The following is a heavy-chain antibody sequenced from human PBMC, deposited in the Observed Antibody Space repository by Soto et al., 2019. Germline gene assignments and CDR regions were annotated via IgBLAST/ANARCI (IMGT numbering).Heavy chain of an antibody. CDR2: IYPGDSDT. V-gene: IGHV5-51*01. D-gene: IGHD3-10*01. Sequence: GESLKISCKGSGYSFTSYWIVWVRQMPGKGLEWVGIIYPGDSDTRYSPSFQGQVTISADKSISTAYLQWSSLKASDTAMYYCARQHHYGSGTHNWFDPWGQGTLVTVS. CDR3: ARQHHYGSGTHNWFDP. CDR1: GYSFTSYW. J-gene: IGHJ5*02.